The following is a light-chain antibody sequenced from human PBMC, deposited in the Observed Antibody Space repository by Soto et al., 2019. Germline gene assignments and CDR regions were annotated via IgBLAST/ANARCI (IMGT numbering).Light chain of an antibody. J-gene: IGLJ1*01. CDR1: NIGSKT. Sequence: SYELTQPPSVSVAPGETARITCGGNNIGSKTVHWYQQKPGQAPVLVIYYDSRRSSGIPERFSGSNSANTATLTISRVEAGYDADYYCQVWDSCSVRSYVFVTGTKVTVL. V-gene: IGLV3-21*04. CDR3: QVWDSCSVRSYV. CDR2: YDS.